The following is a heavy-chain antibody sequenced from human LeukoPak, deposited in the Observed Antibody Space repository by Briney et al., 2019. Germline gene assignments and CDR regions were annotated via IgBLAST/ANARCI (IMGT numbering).Heavy chain of an antibody. CDR3: ARERGPEYCSSTSCYIFDY. CDR2: IYHSGST. Sequence: PSETLSLTCTVSGYSISSGYYWGWIRQPPGKGLEWIGSIYHSGSTYYNPSLKSRVTISVDTSKNQFSLKLSSVTAADTAVYYCARERGPEYCSSTSCYIFDYWGQGTLVTVSS. D-gene: IGHD2-2*02. V-gene: IGHV4-38-2*02. J-gene: IGHJ4*02. CDR1: GYSISSGYY.